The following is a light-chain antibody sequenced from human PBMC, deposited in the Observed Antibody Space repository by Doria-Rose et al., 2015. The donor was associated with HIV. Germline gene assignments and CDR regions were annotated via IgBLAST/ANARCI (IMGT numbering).Light chain of an antibody. CDR2: RAS. Sequence: TQSPATLSVSPGERATLSCRASQGIGSDLAWYQQKPGQAPRLLIYRASVRATGIPPRFTGGGSGTEFTLTISSLQSEDFAVYFCQQYSQWPPYTFGQGTKLEVK. V-gene: IGKV3-15*01. J-gene: IGKJ2*01. CDR1: QGIGSD. CDR3: QQYSQWPPYT.